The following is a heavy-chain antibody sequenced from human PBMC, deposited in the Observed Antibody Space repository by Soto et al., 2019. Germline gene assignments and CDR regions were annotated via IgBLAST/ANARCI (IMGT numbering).Heavy chain of an antibody. Sequence: GESLKISCKTSGFSFTNYWISWVRQMPGKGLEWMGRIDPSDSYTNYSPSFQGHVTISADKSISTAYLQWSSLKASDTAMYYCARQSSSWYYYGMDVWGQGTTVTVSS. CDR1: GFSFTNYW. V-gene: IGHV5-10-1*01. D-gene: IGHD6-13*01. J-gene: IGHJ6*02. CDR3: ARQSSSWYYYGMDV. CDR2: IDPSDSYT.